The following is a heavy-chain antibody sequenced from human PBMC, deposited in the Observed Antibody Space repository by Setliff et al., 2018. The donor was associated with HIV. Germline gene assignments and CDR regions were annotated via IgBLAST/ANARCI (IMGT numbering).Heavy chain of an antibody. Sequence: SVKVSCKASGVTFSSNKINWIRQAPGQGLEWVGEIIPIFGTANYAQKFQGRVTITADESTRTAYMEVTSLRSADSAVYYCARVPVSNYYYYMDVWGKGTTVTVSS. CDR1: GVTFSSNK. V-gene: IGHV1-69*13. CDR3: ARVPVSNYYYYMDV. CDR2: IIPIFGTA. J-gene: IGHJ6*03.